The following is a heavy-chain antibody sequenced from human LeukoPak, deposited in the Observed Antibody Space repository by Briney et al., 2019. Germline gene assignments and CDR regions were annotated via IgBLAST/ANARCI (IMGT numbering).Heavy chain of an antibody. J-gene: IGHJ4*02. Sequence: GGSLRLSCAASGFTFSHFAMSWVRQAPGKGLHWVSGIGGSGVTTYYADSVKGRFTIPRDNSKSTLYLQMDSLRAEDTAVYFCAKDGQADWNPNYWGQGTLVTVSS. CDR3: AKDGQADWNPNY. V-gene: IGHV3-23*01. CDR2: IGGSGVTT. D-gene: IGHD1-1*01. CDR1: GFTFSHFA.